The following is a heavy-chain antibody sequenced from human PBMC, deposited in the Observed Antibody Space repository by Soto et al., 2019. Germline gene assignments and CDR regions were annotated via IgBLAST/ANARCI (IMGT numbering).Heavy chain of an antibody. CDR3: ARDLDTAMLSEDYYYGMDV. D-gene: IGHD5-18*01. CDR1: GYTFTSYA. V-gene: IGHV1-3*01. Sequence: ASVKVSCKASGYTFTSYAMHWVRQAPGQRLEWMGWINAGNGNTKYSQKFQGRVTITRDTSASTAYMELSSLRSEDTAVYYCARDLDTAMLSEDYYYGMDVWGQGTTVTVSS. J-gene: IGHJ6*02. CDR2: INAGNGNT.